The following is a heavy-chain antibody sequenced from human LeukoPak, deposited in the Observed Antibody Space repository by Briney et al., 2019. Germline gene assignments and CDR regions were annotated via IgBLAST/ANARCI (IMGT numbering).Heavy chain of an antibody. CDR1: GFTFSSYS. J-gene: IGHJ6*03. Sequence: PGRSLRLSCAASGFTFSSYSMNWVRQAPGKGLEWVSSISSSSSYIYYADSVKGRFTISRDNAKNSLYLQMNSLRAEDTAVYYCARRYCSSTSCYTSYYYYMDVWGKGTTVTVSS. CDR2: ISSSSSYI. CDR3: ARRYCSSTSCYTSYYYYMDV. V-gene: IGHV3-21*01. D-gene: IGHD2-2*02.